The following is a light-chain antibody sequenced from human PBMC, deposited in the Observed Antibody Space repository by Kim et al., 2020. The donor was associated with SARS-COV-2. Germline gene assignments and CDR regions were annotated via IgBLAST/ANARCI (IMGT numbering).Light chain of an antibody. CDR1: NIGSKS. Sequence: SYELTQPPSVSVAPGKTARITCGGNNIGSKSVHWYQQKPGQAPVLVIYYDSDRPSGMPERFSGSNSGNTATLTISRVEGGDEADYYCQVWDSSSDHWVFGGGTKLTVL. CDR3: QVWDSSSDHWV. CDR2: YDS. J-gene: IGLJ3*02. V-gene: IGLV3-21*04.